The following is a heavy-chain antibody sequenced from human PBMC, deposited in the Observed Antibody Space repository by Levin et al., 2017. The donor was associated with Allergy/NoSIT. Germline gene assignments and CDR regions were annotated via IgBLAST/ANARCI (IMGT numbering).Heavy chain of an antibody. V-gene: IGHV4-61*01. J-gene: IGHJ6*02. D-gene: IGHD2-8*01. CDR1: GGSVSSGTYY. CDR3: ARNRLMVSGGRDYYYGMDV. CDR2: INYRGGT. Sequence: SETLSLTCTVSGGSVSSGTYYWSWIRQPPGKGLEWIGYINYRGGTNYNPTLKSRVTISVDTSKNEFSLKLTSVTAADTAVYYCARNRLMVSGGRDYYYGMDVWGQGTTVTVSS.